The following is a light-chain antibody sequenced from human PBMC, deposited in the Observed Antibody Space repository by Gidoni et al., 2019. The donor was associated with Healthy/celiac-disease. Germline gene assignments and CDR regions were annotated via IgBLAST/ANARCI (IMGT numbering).Light chain of an antibody. Sequence: QSVLTPPPSVSGAPGQRVTISCTGSSSNIGAGYAVHWYQQLPGTAPKPLIYGNSNRPSGVPDRFSGSKSGTSASLAITGLQAEDEADYYCQSYDSSLSGVVFGGGTKLTVL. CDR2: GNS. CDR1: SSNIGAGYA. V-gene: IGLV1-40*01. J-gene: IGLJ2*01. CDR3: QSYDSSLSGVV.